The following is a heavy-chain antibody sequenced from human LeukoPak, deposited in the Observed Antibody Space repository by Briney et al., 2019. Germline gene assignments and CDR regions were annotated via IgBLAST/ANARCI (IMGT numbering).Heavy chain of an antibody. CDR3: AKDILGYSSGWLFDY. CDR1: GFTFDDYA. J-gene: IGHJ4*02. D-gene: IGHD6-19*01. Sequence: GGSLRLSCAASGFTFDDYAMHWVRQAPGKGLEWVSLISWDGGSTYYADSVKGRFTISRDNSKNSLYLQMNSLRAEDTALYYCAKDILGYSSGWLFDYWGQGTQVTVSS. V-gene: IGHV3-43D*03. CDR2: ISWDGGST.